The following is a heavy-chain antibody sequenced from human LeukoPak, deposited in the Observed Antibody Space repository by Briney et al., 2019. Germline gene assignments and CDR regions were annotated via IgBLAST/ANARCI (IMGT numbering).Heavy chain of an antibody. CDR1: GSTFSDYA. J-gene: IGHJ4*02. Sequence: GGSLRLSCAASGSTFSDYAMSWIRQAPGQGLEWVSYISRSGDTIDYADSVKGRFSISRDNAKNSLYLQMNSLRAEDTAVYYCAGYHWNSGVVYWGQGTLVTVSS. CDR3: AGYHWNSGVVY. D-gene: IGHD1-7*01. V-gene: IGHV3-11*01. CDR2: ISRSGDTI.